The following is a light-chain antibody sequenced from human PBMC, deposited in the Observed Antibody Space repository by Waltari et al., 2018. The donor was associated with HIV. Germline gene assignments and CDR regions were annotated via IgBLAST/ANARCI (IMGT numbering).Light chain of an antibody. CDR3: AAWDNSLTAVV. Sequence: QSVLTQPPSVSAAPGQKVTVSCSGTSSNIWSSYVACYQPLPGTAPRPLIYDNTNRPSGSPDRCSGSRSGTSATLGITELQTGDEADYFCAAWDNSLTAVVFGGGTKMTVL. J-gene: IGLJ2*01. CDR2: DNT. CDR1: SSNIWSSY. V-gene: IGLV1-51*01.